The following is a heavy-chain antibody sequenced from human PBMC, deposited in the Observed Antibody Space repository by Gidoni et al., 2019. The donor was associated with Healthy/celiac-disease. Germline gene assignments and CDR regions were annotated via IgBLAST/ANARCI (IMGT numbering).Heavy chain of an antibody. CDR1: GFTFSSYA. J-gene: IGHJ3*02. Sequence: EVQLVESGGGLVQPGGSRRLSCSASGFTFSSYAMHWVRHAPGKGLEYVSAISSNGGSTYYADSVKGRFTISRDNSKNTLYLQMSSLRAEDTAVYYCVKLGWDTAMVLGAFDIWGQGTMVTVSS. D-gene: IGHD5-18*01. CDR2: ISSNGGST. V-gene: IGHV3-64D*06. CDR3: VKLGWDTAMVLGAFDI.